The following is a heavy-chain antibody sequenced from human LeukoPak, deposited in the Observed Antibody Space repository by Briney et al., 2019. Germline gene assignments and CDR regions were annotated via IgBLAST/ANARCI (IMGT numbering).Heavy chain of an antibody. V-gene: IGHV3-21*01. CDR2: ISSSSSYI. CDR1: GFIFEDYG. J-gene: IGHJ4*02. CDR3: ARGGRDIVVVVAATALDY. Sequence: GGSLRLSCVASGFIFEDYGMDWVRQAPGRGLEWVSSISSSSSYIYYADSVKGRFTISRDNAKNSLYLQMNSLRAEDTAVYYCARGGRDIVVVVAATALDYWGQGTLVTVSS. D-gene: IGHD2-15*01.